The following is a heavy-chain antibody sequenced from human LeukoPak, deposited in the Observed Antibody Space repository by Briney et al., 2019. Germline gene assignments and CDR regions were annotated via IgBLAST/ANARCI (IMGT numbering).Heavy chain of an antibody. CDR3: ARDSLRVVGASSTLDY. V-gene: IGHV1-2*06. D-gene: IGHD2-2*01. J-gene: IGHJ4*02. CDR2: INPNSGGT. Sequence: ASVKVSCKASGYTFTGYYMHWVRQAPGQGLEWMGRINPNSGGTNYAQKFQGRVSMTTDTSTRTAYMELRSLRSDDTAVYYCARDSLRVVGASSTLDYWGQGTLVTVSS. CDR1: GYTFTGYY.